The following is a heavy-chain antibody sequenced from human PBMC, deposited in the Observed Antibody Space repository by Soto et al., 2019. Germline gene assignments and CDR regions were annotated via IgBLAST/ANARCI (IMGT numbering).Heavy chain of an antibody. CDR2: IIPMLGIR. V-gene: IGHV1-69*02. Sequence: QVQLVQSGAEVKKPGSSVKVSCKDSGGTFSTYSMFWVRQAPGQGLEWMGRIIPMLGIRNYAQRCQERVTITADKSTATAHMELSSLRSEDTALYYCTIGSWSGEVFDIWGQGKMVTVSS. CDR1: GGTFSTYS. D-gene: IGHD2-21*01. CDR3: TIGSWSGEVFDI. J-gene: IGHJ3*02.